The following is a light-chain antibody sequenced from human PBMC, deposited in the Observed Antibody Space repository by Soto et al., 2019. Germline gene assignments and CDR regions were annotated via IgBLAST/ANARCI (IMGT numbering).Light chain of an antibody. J-gene: IGLJ1*01. CDR3: SSYTNINTRAGV. CDR2: EVT. Sequence: QSALTQPASVSGSPGQSITISCTGTSGDIGSYNRVSWYQQHPGKAPKLIIYEVTDRPSGVSNRFSGSKSGNTASLTISWLQADDEAEYYCSSYTNINTRAGVFGTGTKVTVL. V-gene: IGLV2-14*01. CDR1: SGDIGSYNR.